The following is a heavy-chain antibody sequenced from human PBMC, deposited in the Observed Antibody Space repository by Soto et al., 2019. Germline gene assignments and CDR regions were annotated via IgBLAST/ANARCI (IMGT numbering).Heavy chain of an antibody. CDR3: ARDPENYYDSSGYYYYDAFDI. D-gene: IGHD3-22*01. J-gene: IGHJ3*02. CDR2: IIPIFGTA. Sequence: SVKVACKASGGTFSSYASSWVGQAPGQGLEWMGGIIPIFGTANYAQKFQGRVTITADESTSTAYMELSSLRSEDTAVYYCARDPENYYDSSGYYYYDAFDIWGQGTMVTVSS. CDR1: GGTFSSYA. V-gene: IGHV1-69*13.